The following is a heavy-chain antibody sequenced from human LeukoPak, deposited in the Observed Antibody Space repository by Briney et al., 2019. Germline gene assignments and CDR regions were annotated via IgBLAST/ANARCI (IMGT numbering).Heavy chain of an antibody. CDR3: TTDPTTVTTAGLDY. Sequence: GGTLRLSCAASGFTFSNAWMRWVPQAPGKGLEWVSRIKSKTDGGRTDYAAPVKGRFTISRDDSKNTLYLQMNSLKTEDTAVYYCTTDPTTVTTAGLDYWGQGTLVTVSS. CDR1: GFTFSNAW. J-gene: IGHJ4*02. V-gene: IGHV3-15*01. D-gene: IGHD4-17*01. CDR2: IKSKTDGGRT.